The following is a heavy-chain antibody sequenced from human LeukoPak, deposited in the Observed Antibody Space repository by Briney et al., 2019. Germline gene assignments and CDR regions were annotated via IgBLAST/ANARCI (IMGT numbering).Heavy chain of an antibody. CDR1: GFTFTSHGM. CDR3: ARSDGYGLVGI. Sequence: GSLRLSCAASGFTFTSHGMNWVRQPPGKTLEWIGSIYSSGSTYYNSSLKSRVIILIDTAKNHFSLNLSSVTAADTAVYYCARSDGYGLVGIWGQGTMVTVSS. CDR2: IYSSGST. J-gene: IGHJ3*02. D-gene: IGHD3-10*01. V-gene: IGHV4-39*07.